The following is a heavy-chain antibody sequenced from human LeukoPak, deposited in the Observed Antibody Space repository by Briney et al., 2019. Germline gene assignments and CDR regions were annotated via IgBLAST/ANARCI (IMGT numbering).Heavy chain of an antibody. CDR3: ARVELIAAAATADY. CDR2: ISGYNSNT. J-gene: IGHJ4*02. D-gene: IGHD6-13*01. CDR1: GYTFTSYA. Sequence: GASVKVSCKASGYTFTSYAISWVRQAPGQGLEWMGWISGYNSNTIYAQRLQGRVTMTTDTSTTTVYMELRSLRSDDTAVYYCARVELIAAAATADYWGQGTLVTVSS. V-gene: IGHV1-18*01.